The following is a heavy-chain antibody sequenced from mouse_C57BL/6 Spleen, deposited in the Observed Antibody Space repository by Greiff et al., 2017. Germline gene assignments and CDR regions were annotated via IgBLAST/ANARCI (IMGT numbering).Heavy chain of an antibody. CDR1: GYTFTSYW. Sequence: QVQLQQPGAELVMPGASVKLSCKASGYTFTSYWMHWVKQRPGQGLEWIGEIDPSDSYTNYNQKFKGKSTLTVDKSSSTAYMQLSSLTSEDSAVYYCATYYSNYREVYFDYWGQGTTLTVSS. CDR2: IDPSDSYT. V-gene: IGHV1-69*01. D-gene: IGHD2-5*01. J-gene: IGHJ2*01. CDR3: ATYYSNYREVYFDY.